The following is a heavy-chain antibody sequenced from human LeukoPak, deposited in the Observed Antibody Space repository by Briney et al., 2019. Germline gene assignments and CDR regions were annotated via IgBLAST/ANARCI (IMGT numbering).Heavy chain of an antibody. CDR3: ARDLPGYNYGYAFDY. V-gene: IGHV3-30-3*01. CDR2: ISYDESRI. CDR1: GFTFSTYT. J-gene: IGHJ4*02. Sequence: QPGGSLRLSCVASGFTFSTYTMHWVRQAPGKGLEWVALISYDESRIHYADSVKGRFIISRDNSKNTLFLQVNSLRAEDTAVYYCARDLPGYNYGYAFDYWGQGTLVTVSS. D-gene: IGHD5-18*01.